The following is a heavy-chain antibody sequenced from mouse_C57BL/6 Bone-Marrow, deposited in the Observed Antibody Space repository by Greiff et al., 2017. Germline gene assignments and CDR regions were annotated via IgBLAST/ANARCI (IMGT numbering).Heavy chain of an antibody. CDR2: IDPENGDT. V-gene: IGHV14-4*01. J-gene: IGHJ3*01. CDR3: TGFAY. CDR1: GFNIKDDY. Sequence: VQLKESGAELVRPGASVKLSCTASGFNIKDDYMHWVKQRPGQGLEWIGWIDPENGDTEYASKFQGKATISADTSSNTAYLQLSSLTSEDTAVYYCTGFAYWGQGTLVTVSA.